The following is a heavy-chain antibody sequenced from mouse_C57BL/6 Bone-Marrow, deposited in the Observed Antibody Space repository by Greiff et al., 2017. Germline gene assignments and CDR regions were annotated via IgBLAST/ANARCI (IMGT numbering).Heavy chain of an antibody. CDR1: GFTFSDAW. V-gene: IGHV6-6*01. D-gene: IGHD2-4*01. CDR2: IRNKANTHAT. Sequence: EVKLQESGGGLVQPGGSMKLSCAASGFTFSDAWMDWVRQSPETGLAWVAEIRNKANTHATYYAESVKGRFTISRYDYKRSVYLQMNSLRAEDTGIYYCTRRDYDGYAMDYWGQGTSVTVSS. J-gene: IGHJ4*01. CDR3: TRRDYDGYAMDY.